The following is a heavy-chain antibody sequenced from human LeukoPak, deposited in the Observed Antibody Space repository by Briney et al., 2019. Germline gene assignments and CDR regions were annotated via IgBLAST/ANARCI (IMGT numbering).Heavy chain of an antibody. CDR2: INPNSGGT. D-gene: IGHD2-2*01. CDR1: GYTFTGYY. Sequence: ASVKVSCKASGYTFTGYYMHWVRQAPGQGLEWMGRINPNSGGTNYAQKFQGRVTMTRDTSISTAYMELSRLRSDDTAVYYCALMVVVPAASSDWFDPWGQGTLVTVSS. J-gene: IGHJ5*02. V-gene: IGHV1-2*06. CDR3: ALMVVVPAASSDWFDP.